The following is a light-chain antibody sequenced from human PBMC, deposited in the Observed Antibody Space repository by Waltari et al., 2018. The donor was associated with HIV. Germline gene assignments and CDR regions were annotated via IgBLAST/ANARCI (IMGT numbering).Light chain of an antibody. V-gene: IGKV3-15*01. CDR1: QSVSNN. CDR3: QQYNTWPPWT. CDR2: HTY. Sequence: EVVMTQSPATLSVSPGERATLSCRASQSVSNNLAWYQQKPGQAPTLLIYHTYTRANGIPARFSGSGSGTEFTLTISSLQSEDFAVYYCQQYNTWPPWTFGEGTQVEIK. J-gene: IGKJ1*01.